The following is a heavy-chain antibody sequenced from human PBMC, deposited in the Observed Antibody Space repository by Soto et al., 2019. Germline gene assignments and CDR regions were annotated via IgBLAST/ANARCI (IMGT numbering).Heavy chain of an antibody. J-gene: IGHJ4*02. Sequence: GGSLRLSCAASGFTFSLYSMIWVRQAPGKGLEWVASITSSSSYIYYEDSLKGRFTISRDNAKNSLFLQLDSLRAEDTAVYFCVRARSTDSRPDYWGQGTLVTVSA. D-gene: IGHD3-22*01. CDR1: GFTFSLYS. V-gene: IGHV3-21*01. CDR2: ITSSSSYI. CDR3: VRARSTDSRPDY.